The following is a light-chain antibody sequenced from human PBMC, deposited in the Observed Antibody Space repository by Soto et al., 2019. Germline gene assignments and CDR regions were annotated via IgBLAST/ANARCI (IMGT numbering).Light chain of an antibody. CDR3: QQYGSSIT. CDR1: QSLSSNF. V-gene: IGKV3-20*01. J-gene: IGKJ3*01. CDR2: DSS. Sequence: EIVLTQSPATLSLSPGERATLSCRASQSLSSNFLAWYQQKPGQPPRLLIYDSSTRATGFPDRFSGSGSGTDFTLTIIRLEPEDFAVYYCQQYGSSITFGPGTKVDIK.